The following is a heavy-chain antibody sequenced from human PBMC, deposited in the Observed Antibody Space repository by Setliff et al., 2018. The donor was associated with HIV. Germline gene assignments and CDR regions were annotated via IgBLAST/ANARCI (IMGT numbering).Heavy chain of an antibody. CDR1: GFTFGSYA. J-gene: IGHJ6*03. CDR2: ISSSDTTI. CDR3: ARDSSRGYLDWLSPKYYYSYYIDV. V-gene: IGHV3-48*01. Sequence: GGSLRLSCAPSGFTFGSYAMSWVRQAPGKGLEWVSYISSSDTTIYYADSVKGRFTISRDNAKNSLYLQMSSLRAEDTAVYYCARDSSRGYLDWLSPKYYYSYYIDVWGKGTTVTVSS. D-gene: IGHD3-9*01.